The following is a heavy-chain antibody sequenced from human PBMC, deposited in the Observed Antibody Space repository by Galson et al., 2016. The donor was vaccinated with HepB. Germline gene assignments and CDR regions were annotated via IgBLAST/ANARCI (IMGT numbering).Heavy chain of an antibody. D-gene: IGHD4-11*01. CDR2: IWYDGTSK. V-gene: IGHV3-33*06. CDR1: GFTFSNLA. Sequence: SLRLSCAASGFTFSNLAMHWVRQAPGKGLEWVAVIWYDGTSKYYVDSVKGRFTISRDNSKNTLNLQMNSLRAEDTAVYYCAKVATPNRNYENWFDSWGQGTLVTVSS. J-gene: IGHJ5*01. CDR3: AKVATPNRNYENWFDS.